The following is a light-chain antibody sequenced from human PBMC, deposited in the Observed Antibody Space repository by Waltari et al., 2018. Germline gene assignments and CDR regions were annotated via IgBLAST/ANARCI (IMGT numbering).Light chain of an antibody. Sequence: DIQMTQSPSSLSASVGDRLTISCRASQSISTYLNWYQQKPGKAPELLIYATSKLQSGVPSRFSGSGSGTDFTLTISSLQPEDFATYYCQQSYSTPLTFGGGTKVEIK. J-gene: IGKJ4*01. CDR3: QQSYSTPLT. CDR1: QSISTY. V-gene: IGKV1-39*01. CDR2: ATS.